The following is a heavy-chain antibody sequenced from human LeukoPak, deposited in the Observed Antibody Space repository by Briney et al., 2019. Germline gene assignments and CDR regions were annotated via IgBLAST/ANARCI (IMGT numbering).Heavy chain of an antibody. CDR2: INHSGST. Sequence: SETLSLTCAVYGGSFSGYYWSWIRQPPGEGLERIGEINHSGSTNYNPSLKSRVTISVDTSKNQFSLKLSSVTAADTAVYYCARLGLWFGELRYYYYYYMDVWGKGTRSPSP. CDR3: ARLGLWFGELRYYYYYYMDV. D-gene: IGHD3-10*01. V-gene: IGHV4-34*01. CDR1: GGSFSGYY. J-gene: IGHJ6*03.